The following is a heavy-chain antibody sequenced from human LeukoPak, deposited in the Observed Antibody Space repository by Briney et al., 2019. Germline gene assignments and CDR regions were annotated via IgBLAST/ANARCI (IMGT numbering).Heavy chain of an antibody. CDR1: GFAFSSFS. J-gene: IGHJ4*01. V-gene: IGHV3-48*01. D-gene: IGHD4-23*01. CDR2: ISSISGSL. CDR3: AKEPPGQLRVGDY. Sequence: GGSLRLSCAASGFAFSSFSMIWVRQAPGQGLEWFSYISSISGSLYYADSVRGRFTISRDNAKNSLYLQMNSLRVEDTAVYYCAKEPPGQLRVGDYWGQGTLVTVSS.